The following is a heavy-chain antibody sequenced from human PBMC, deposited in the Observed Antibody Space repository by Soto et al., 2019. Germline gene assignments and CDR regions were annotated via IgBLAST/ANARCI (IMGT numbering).Heavy chain of an antibody. CDR3: AAHDSGGYYAEY. D-gene: IGHD3-22*01. Sequence: QLQLQESGPGLVKPSETLSLTCTVSGDSVTISDYYWGWIRQPPGKGLEWIRSIHYSGSTYYNPSLKSPVTISGDTSKKQFSLKLTSVTAADAAVYYCAAHDSGGYYAEYWGQGTLVTVSA. V-gene: IGHV4-39*01. CDR1: GDSVTISDYY. CDR2: IHYSGST. J-gene: IGHJ4*02.